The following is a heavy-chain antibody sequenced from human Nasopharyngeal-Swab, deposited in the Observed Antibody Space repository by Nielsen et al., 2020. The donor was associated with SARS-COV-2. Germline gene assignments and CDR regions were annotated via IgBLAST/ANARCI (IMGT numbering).Heavy chain of an antibody. J-gene: IGHJ6*02. CDR3: APFWSGYYDYYYGMGV. CDR1: GSTFSDYY. V-gene: IGHV3-11*01. D-gene: IGHD3-3*01. Sequence: GASLKISCAASGSTFSDYYMSWIRQAPGKGLEWVSYISSSGSTIYYADSVKGRFTISRDNAKNSLYLQMNSLRAEDTAVYYCAPFWSGYYDYYYGMGVWGQGTTVTVSS. CDR2: ISSSGSTI.